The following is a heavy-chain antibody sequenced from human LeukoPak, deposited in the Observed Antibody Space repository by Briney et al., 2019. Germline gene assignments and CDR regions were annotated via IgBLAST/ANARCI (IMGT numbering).Heavy chain of an antibody. D-gene: IGHD5-18*01. J-gene: IGHJ4*02. CDR3: ARASSGYSYAFDY. CDR2: INHSGST. V-gene: IGHV4-34*01. Sequence: SETLSLTCAVYGGSFSGYYWSWIRQPPGKGLEWIGEINHSGSTSYNPSLKSRVTISVDTSKNQFSLKLSSVTAADTAVYYCARASSGYSYAFDYWGQGTLVTVSS. CDR1: GGSFSGYY.